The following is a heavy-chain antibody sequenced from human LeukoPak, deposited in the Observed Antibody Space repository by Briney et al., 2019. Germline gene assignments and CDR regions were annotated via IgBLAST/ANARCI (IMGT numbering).Heavy chain of an antibody. J-gene: IGHJ4*02. CDR1: GFTFNGYA. Sequence: PGGSLRLSCAASGFTFNGYAMSWVRQAPGKGLEWVSAISGSGGSTYYADSVKGRFTISRDNSKNTLYLQMNSLRAEDTAVYYCAKDGEQWLVTRLDYWGQGTLVTVSS. D-gene: IGHD6-19*01. CDR3: AKDGEQWLVTRLDY. CDR2: ISGSGGST. V-gene: IGHV3-23*01.